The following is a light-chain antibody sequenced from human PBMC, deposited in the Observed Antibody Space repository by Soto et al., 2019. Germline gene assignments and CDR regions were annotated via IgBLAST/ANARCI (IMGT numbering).Light chain of an antibody. CDR2: DAS. V-gene: IGKV3-15*01. Sequence: EIVMTQSPATLSVSPGEGATLSCKASQNVYNNLAWYQQRPGQPPRLLIYDASTRATVISARFSGSGYGTEFALTISSLQSEDFAVYFCQQCSIWPLTFGEGTKVEIK. J-gene: IGKJ4*01. CDR1: QNVYNN. CDR3: QQCSIWPLT.